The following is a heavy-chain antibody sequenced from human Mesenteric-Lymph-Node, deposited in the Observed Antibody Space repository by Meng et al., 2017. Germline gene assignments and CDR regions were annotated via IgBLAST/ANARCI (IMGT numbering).Heavy chain of an antibody. V-gene: IGHV3-30*01. D-gene: IGHD2-15*01. CDR1: GISLTSSV. CDR2: ISVDGLNI. J-gene: IGHJ3*02. Sequence: GGSLRLSCEVSGISLTSSVMHWVRQAPGRGPEWLALISVDGLNIEYPDSVRGRFTISRDTSKNTIYLQMNNLRAEDTAVYYCARVPGSDSFYAFDIWGQGTMVTVSS. CDR3: ARVPGSDSFYAFDI.